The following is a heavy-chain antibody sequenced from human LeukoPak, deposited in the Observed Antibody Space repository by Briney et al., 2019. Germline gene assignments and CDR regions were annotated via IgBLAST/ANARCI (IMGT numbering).Heavy chain of an antibody. CDR1: GYSISSGYY. J-gene: IGHJ3*02. CDR3: ARDIPDYYDSSGFLLSANAFDI. Sequence: PSETLSLTCTVSGYSISSGYYWGWIRQPPGKGLEWIGSIYHSGSTYYNPSLKSRVTISVDTSKNQFSLKLSSVTAADTAVYYCARDIPDYYDSSGFLLSANAFDIWGQGTMVTVSS. V-gene: IGHV4-38-2*02. CDR2: IYHSGST. D-gene: IGHD3-22*01.